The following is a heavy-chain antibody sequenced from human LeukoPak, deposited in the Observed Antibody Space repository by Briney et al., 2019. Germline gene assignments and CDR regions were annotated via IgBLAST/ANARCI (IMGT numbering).Heavy chain of an antibody. CDR2: ISGSGGST. CDR3: AKAPVTSCRGAFCYPFDS. D-gene: IGHD2-15*01. J-gene: IGHJ4*02. CDR1: GFTFSSYG. V-gene: IGHV3-23*01. Sequence: GGSLRLSCAASGFTFSSYGMSWVRQAPGKGLEWVSAISGSGGSTYYADSVRGRFTISRDNSRNTMYLQMNSLRAEDAAVYYCAKAPVTSCRGAFCYPFDSWGQGTLVTVSS.